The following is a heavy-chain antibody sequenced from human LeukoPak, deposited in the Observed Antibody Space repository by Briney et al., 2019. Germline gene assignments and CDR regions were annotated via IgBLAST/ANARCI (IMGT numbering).Heavy chain of an antibody. V-gene: IGHV3-23*01. D-gene: IGHD3-10*01. CDR1: GFTFSSYN. CDR3: AKDRELLWFPGARYYFDY. Sequence: PGGSLRLSCAASGFTFSSYNMSWVRQAPGKGLEWVSAITGSGVYTYYADSVKGRFTISRDNSKNTLYLQMNSLRAEDTAVYYCAKDRELLWFPGARYYFDYWGQGTLVTVSS. J-gene: IGHJ4*02. CDR2: ITGSGVYT.